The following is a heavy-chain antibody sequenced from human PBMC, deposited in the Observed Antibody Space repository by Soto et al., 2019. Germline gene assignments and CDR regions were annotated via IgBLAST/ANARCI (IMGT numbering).Heavy chain of an antibody. Sequence: QVLLVQSGAEVKKPGSSGKVSCKLSGATFSSYAMSWVRQAPGQALEWIGGIIPFFGTPNYAQKFQGRVTITADTSTATSYMELSSLRSDDTAVYYCARDKGAYYSHLVYWGQGTLVTVSS. D-gene: IGHD3-22*01. CDR1: GATFSSYA. V-gene: IGHV1-69*06. CDR2: IIPFFGTP. CDR3: ARDKGAYYSHLVY. J-gene: IGHJ4*02.